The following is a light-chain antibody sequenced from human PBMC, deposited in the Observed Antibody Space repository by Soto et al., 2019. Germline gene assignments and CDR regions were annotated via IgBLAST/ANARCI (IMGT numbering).Light chain of an antibody. CDR2: DAS. V-gene: IGKV3-11*01. Sequence: EIVLTQSPATLSLSPGEGATLSCRASQSVSSYLAWYQQKPGQAPRLLIYDASNRATGIPARFSGSGSGTNFSLFISSLEPEDFAVYYCQQRSNSPVTFGIGTKV. J-gene: IGKJ1*01. CDR1: QSVSSY. CDR3: QQRSNSPVT.